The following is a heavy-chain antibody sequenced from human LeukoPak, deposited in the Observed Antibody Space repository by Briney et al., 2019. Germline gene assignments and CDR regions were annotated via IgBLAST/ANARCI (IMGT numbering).Heavy chain of an antibody. CDR3: AKDMWLVRSYFDY. CDR2: IRYDGSNK. V-gene: IGHV3-30*02. CDR1: GFTFSSYG. Sequence: GGSLRLSCAASGFTFSSYGMHWVRQAPGKGLEWVAFIRYDGSNKYYADSVKGRFTISGDNSKNTLYLQMNSLRAEDTAVYYCAKDMWLVRSYFDYWGQGTLVTVSS. D-gene: IGHD6-19*01. J-gene: IGHJ4*02.